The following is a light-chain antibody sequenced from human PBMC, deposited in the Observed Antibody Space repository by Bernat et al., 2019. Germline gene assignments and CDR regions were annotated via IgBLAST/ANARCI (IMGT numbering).Light chain of an antibody. J-gene: IGKJ2*01. CDR1: QSISSW. CDR3: QQYNSYSYT. CDR2: QAS. V-gene: IGKV1-5*03. Sequence: DIQMTQSPSTLSASVGDRVTITCRASQSISSWLAWYQQKPGKAPKLLIYQASSLESGVPSRFSGSGSGTEFTLTISSLQPDDFATYYCQQYNSYSYTFGQGTKLAIE.